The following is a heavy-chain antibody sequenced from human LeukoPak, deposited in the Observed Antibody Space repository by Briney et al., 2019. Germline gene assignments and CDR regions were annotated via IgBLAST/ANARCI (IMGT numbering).Heavy chain of an antibody. CDR2: ISYDGSNK. V-gene: IGHV3-30-3*01. CDR3: ARDPSYSGYDGAFDY. D-gene: IGHD5-12*01. CDR1: GFTFSSYA. Sequence: GGSLRLSCAASGFTFSSYAMHWVRQAPGKGLEWVAVISYDGSNKYYADSVKGRFTISRDNSKNTLYLQMNSLGAEDTAVYYCARDPSYSGYDGAFDYWGQGTLVTVSS. J-gene: IGHJ4*02.